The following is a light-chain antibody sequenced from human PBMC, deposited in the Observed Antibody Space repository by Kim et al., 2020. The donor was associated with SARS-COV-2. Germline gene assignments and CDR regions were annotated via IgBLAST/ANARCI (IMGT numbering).Light chain of an antibody. CDR3: AAWDDSLKGWV. CDR1: RSNSGSNG. Sequence: GQRVTISCSGSRSNSGSNGVHWYQQLPGAAPKLLIYNSNERPSGVPDRFSGSKSGTSAYLAISGLQSDDEADYYCAAWDDSLKGWVFGGGTQLTVL. CDR2: NSN. V-gene: IGLV1-44*01. J-gene: IGLJ3*02.